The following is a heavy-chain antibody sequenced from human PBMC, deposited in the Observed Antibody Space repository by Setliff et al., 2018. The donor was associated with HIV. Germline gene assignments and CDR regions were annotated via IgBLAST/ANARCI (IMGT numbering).Heavy chain of an antibody. J-gene: IGHJ4*02. V-gene: IGHV4-30-2*03. CDR2: FFHRGSP. CDR3: AVRTAVTVIVVYYFDY. D-gene: IGHD3-22*01. Sequence: PSETLSLTCAVSGDSMSSGDSSWSWIRQPPGKGLEWIGHFFHRGSPFYNPSLKSRVTISSDTSKNRFSLRLTSVTAADTAVYYCAVRTAVTVIVVYYFDYWGPGTLVTVSS. CDR1: GDSMSSGDSS.